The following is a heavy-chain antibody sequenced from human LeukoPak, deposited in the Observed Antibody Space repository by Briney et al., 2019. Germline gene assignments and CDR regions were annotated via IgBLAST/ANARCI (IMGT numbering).Heavy chain of an antibody. J-gene: IGHJ4*02. CDR3: ATNDGNYDDS. CDR2: IDPNSGDT. V-gene: IGHV1-2*02. Sequence: ASVNVSCKASGYIFTGYYLHWVRQAPGQGLEWLGWIDPNSGDTDFAQNLQGRVTLTSDTSITTAYMELRSLRSDDTAVYYCATNDGNYDDSWGQGSLVIVSS. D-gene: IGHD3-3*01. CDR1: GYIFTGYY.